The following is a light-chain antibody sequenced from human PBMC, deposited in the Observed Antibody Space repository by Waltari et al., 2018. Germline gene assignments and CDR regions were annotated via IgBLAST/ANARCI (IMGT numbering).Light chain of an antibody. CDR1: QSVLYNSNKKNY. CDR2: WAS. V-gene: IGKV4-1*01. Sequence: DIVMTQSPDSLAVSLGERATVHCKSIQSVLYNSNKKNYLAWYQQRPGQPPRLLIYWASIRQSGIPDRFRGSGSATEFTLTITSLQAEDVAVYYCQQYYDVPYTFGQGTKVEI. J-gene: IGKJ2*01. CDR3: QQYYDVPYT.